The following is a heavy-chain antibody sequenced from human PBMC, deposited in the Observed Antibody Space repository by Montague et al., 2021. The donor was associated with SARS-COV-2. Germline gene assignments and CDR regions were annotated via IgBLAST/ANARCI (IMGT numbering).Heavy chain of an antibody. Sequence: SETLSLTCTVSGGSISSYYWSWIRQPPGKGLEWIGYFYYSGSTNYNPSLKSRVTISVDTSKNQFSLKLSSVTAADTAVYYCARRSGWLGQAFDFWGQGTMVTVSS. CDR3: ARRSGWLGQAFDF. V-gene: IGHV4-59*01. D-gene: IGHD6-19*01. CDR2: FYYSGST. CDR1: GGSISSYY. J-gene: IGHJ3*01.